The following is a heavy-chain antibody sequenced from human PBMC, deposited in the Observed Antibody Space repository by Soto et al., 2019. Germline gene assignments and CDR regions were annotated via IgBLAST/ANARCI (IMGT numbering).Heavy chain of an antibody. V-gene: IGHV3-15*07. CDR2: IKSKTDGGTT. CDR1: GFTFSNAW. D-gene: IGHD1-1*01. Sequence: EVQLVESGGGLVKPGGSLRLSCAASGFTFSNAWMNWVRQAPGKGLEWVGRIKSKTDGGTTYYAAPVKGRFTISRDDSKSTLYLQMNTLKTEDTAVYYSTTVGRDDSPDYCHYGMNVWGQGTMVAVSS. CDR3: TTVGRDDSPDYCHYGMNV. J-gene: IGHJ6*02.